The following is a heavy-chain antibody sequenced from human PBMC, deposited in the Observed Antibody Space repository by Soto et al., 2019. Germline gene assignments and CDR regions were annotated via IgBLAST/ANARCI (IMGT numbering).Heavy chain of an antibody. Sequence: SETLSLTCAVYGGSFSGYYWSWIRQPPGKGLEWIGEINHSGSTNYNPSLQRRDTISIDRSNNQFCLKLSSVTAADMAVYYCARGPRGSGSYYKRLTNFKYWGQGTMGTVSS. V-gene: IGHV4-34*01. CDR3: ARGPRGSGSYYKRLTNFKY. J-gene: IGHJ4*02. CDR1: GGSFSGYY. CDR2: INHSGST. D-gene: IGHD3-10*01.